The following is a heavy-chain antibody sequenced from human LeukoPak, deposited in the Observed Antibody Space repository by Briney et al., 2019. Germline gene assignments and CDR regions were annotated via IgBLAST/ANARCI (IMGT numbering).Heavy chain of an antibody. CDR2: IDWDDDK. J-gene: IGHJ2*01. Sequence: KCVSWIRQPPAKALECLARIDWDDDKYYSTYPRSRLSISKDTSKNQVVLTMTNMDPVDTATYYCARISPRFCQAEDWIRGGIPVSAFLLNRSPDL. CDR3: ARISPRFCQAEDWIRGGIPVSAFLLNRSPDL. D-gene: IGHD5-18*01. CDR1: KC. V-gene: IGHV2-70*11.